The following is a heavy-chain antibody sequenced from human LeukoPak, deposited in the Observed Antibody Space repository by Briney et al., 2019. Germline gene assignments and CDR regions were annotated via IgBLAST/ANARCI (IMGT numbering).Heavy chain of an antibody. J-gene: IGHJ4*02. CDR1: GYTFTTYA. CDR3: ARTTRITMVRGVIQPTFDY. D-gene: IGHD3-10*01. V-gene: IGHV1-3*02. CDR2: SNTGNGDT. Sequence: GASVKVSCKASGYTFTTYAVPWVRQAPGQRLEWMGWSNTGNGDTKYSQEFQGRVTITRDTSTSTAYMELSSLRSEDTAVYYCARTTRITMVRGVIQPTFDYWGQGTLVTVSS.